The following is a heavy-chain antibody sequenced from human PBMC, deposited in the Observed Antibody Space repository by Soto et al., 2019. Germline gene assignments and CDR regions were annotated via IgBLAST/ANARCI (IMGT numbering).Heavy chain of an antibody. J-gene: IGHJ6*02. D-gene: IGHD2-8*01. V-gene: IGHV3-30*18. CDR3: AKGIELMVPPSMDV. CDR1: GFTFSSYG. CDR2: ISYDGSNK. Sequence: LRLSCAASGFTFSSYGMHWVRQAPGKGLEWVAVISYDGSNKYYADSVKGRFTISRDNSKNTLYLQMNSLRAEDTAVYYCAKGIELMVPPSMDVWGQGTTVTVSS.